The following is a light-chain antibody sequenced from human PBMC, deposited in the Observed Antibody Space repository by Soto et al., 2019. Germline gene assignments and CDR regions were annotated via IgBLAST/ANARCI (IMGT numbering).Light chain of an antibody. Sequence: QSVLTQPASVYESPGQSITISCTGTSSDVGGYNYVSWYQQHPGKAPKLMIYEVNKRPSGVPDRFSGSKSGNTASLTVSGLQAEDEADYYCSSYAGSSNVFGTGTKVTVL. CDR3: SSYAGSSNV. J-gene: IGLJ1*01. CDR2: EVN. V-gene: IGLV2-8*01. CDR1: SSDVGGYNY.